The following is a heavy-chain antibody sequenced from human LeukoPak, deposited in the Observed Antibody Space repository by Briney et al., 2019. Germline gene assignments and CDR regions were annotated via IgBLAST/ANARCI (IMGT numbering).Heavy chain of an antibody. CDR1: GYRFTSYG. V-gene: IGHV1-18*01. D-gene: IGHD4-17*01. CDR3: ARARWMTTVTTGGYYFDY. CDR2: ISAYNGNT. Sequence: ASAKVSCKASGYRFTSYGIRWVRQAPGQGLEWMGLISAYNGNTNHAQKFQGRVTMTTDTSTSTAYMELRSLRSDDTAVYYCARARWMTTVTTGGYYFDYWGQGTLVTVSS. J-gene: IGHJ4*02.